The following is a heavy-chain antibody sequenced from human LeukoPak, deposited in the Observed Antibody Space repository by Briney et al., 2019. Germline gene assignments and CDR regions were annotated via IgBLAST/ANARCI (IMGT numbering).Heavy chain of an antibody. CDR3: ASGGHVDY. V-gene: IGHV3-9*01. CDR1: GFTFDDYA. D-gene: IGHD3-10*01. CDR2: ISWNSGSI. J-gene: IGHJ4*02. Sequence: GGSLRLSCAASGFTFDDYAMHWVRQAPGKGLEWVSGISWNSGSIGYADSVKGRFTISRDNAKSSMFLQMNSLRAEDTAVYFCASGGHVDYLGPGTLVTVSS.